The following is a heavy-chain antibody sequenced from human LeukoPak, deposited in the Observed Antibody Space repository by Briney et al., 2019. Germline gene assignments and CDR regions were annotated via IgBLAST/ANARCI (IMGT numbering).Heavy chain of an antibody. CDR3: ARSPSGSYVFDY. CDR2: IYHSGST. D-gene: IGHD1-26*01. Sequence: PSGTLSLTCTVSVYSISSGYYWGWIRQPPGEGLEWIGSIYHSGSTYYNPSLKSRVTISVDTSKNQFSLKLRSVTAADTAVYYGARSPSGSYVFDYWGQGTLVTVSS. CDR1: VYSISSGYY. J-gene: IGHJ4*02. V-gene: IGHV4-38-2*02.